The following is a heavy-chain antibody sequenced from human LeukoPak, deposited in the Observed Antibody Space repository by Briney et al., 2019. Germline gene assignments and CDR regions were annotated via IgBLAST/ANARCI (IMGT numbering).Heavy chain of an antibody. D-gene: IGHD5-18*01. CDR3: AGADVDTAMAAFDY. V-gene: IGHV3-21*01. CDR1: GFTFSSYS. Sequence: GGSLRLSCAASGFTFSSYSMNWVRQAPGKGPEWVSSISSSSSYIYYADSVKGRFTISRDNAKNSLYLQMNSLRAEDTAVYYCAGADVDTAMAAFDYWGQGTLVTVSS. CDR2: ISSSSSYI. J-gene: IGHJ4*02.